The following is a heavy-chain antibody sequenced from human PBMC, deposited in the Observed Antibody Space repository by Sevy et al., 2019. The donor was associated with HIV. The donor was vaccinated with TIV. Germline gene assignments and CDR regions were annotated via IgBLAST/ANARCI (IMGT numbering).Heavy chain of an antibody. CDR3: ARAPYSSSWYGFFDY. CDR1: GFTFSSYA. CDR2: ISYDGSNK. D-gene: IGHD6-13*01. J-gene: IGHJ4*02. Sequence: GGSLRLSCAASGFTFSSYAMHWVRQAPGKGLEWVAVISYDGSNKYYADSVKGRFTISRDNSKNTRYLQMNSLRAEDTAVYYCARAPYSSSWYGFFDYWGQGTLVTVSS. V-gene: IGHV3-30-3*01.